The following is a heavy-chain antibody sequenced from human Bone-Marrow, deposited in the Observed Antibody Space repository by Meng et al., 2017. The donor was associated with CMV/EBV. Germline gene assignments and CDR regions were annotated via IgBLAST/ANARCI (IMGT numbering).Heavy chain of an antibody. CDR1: GYTFTSYD. CDR2: MNPNSGNT. CDR3: ARGAGLGYCSSTSCSLPYYYYGMAV. Sequence: ASVKVSCKASGYTFTSYDINWVRQATGQGLEWMGWMNPNSGNTGYAQKFQGRVTITRNTSISTAYMELSSLRSEDTAVYYCARGAGLGYCSSTSCSLPYYYYGMAVWGQGTTVTRYS. J-gene: IGHJ6*01. V-gene: IGHV1-8*03. D-gene: IGHD2-2*01.